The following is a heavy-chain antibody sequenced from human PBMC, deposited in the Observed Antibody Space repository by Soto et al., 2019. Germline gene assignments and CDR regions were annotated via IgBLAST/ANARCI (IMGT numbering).Heavy chain of an antibody. CDR1: GFIFHDYT. CDR3: AKEYGGNLDC. D-gene: IGHD2-15*01. J-gene: IGHJ4*02. Sequence: EVQLVESGGLVVQPGGSLRLTCAASGFIFHDYTFHWVRQAPGRGLEWVSLITWDGGSTSYTDSVKGRVTISRDNSKNSLYLQMNSLRTEDTALYYCAKEYGGNLDCWGQGTLVTVSS. V-gene: IGHV3-43*01. CDR2: ITWDGGST.